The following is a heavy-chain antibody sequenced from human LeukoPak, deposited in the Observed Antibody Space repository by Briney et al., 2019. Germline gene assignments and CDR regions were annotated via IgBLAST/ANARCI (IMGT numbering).Heavy chain of an antibody. CDR2: IHSSGST. CDR3: ARDLPLSGTFDI. J-gene: IGHJ3*02. D-gene: IGHD5-12*01. V-gene: IGHV4-31*03. Sequence: SQTLSLTCTVSGXSISSGGYYWSWFRQHPGKGLEWIGYIHSSGSTYFNPSLKSRVTISLDTSKNQFSLKLTSVAAADTAVYYCARDLPLSGTFDIWGQGTMVTVSS. CDR1: GXSISSGGYY.